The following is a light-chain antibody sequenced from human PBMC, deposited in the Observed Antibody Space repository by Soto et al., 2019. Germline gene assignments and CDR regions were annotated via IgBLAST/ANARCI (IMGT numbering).Light chain of an antibody. CDR1: QGISSA. CDR2: DAS. J-gene: IGKJ4*01. CDR3: QQYDNLPLT. V-gene: IGKV1D-13*01. Sequence: AIQLSHSIFSLSACVGDRVTITWMASQGISSALAWYQQKPGKAPKLLIYDASSLESGVPSRFSGSGSGTDFTLTISSLQPEDFATYYCQQYDNLPLTFGGGTKVDI.